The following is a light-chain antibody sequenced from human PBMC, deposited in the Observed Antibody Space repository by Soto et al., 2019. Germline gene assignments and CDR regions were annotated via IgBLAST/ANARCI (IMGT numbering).Light chain of an antibody. CDR3: SSYTSSSTRV. V-gene: IGLV2-14*01. Sequence: QPGLSQPASVSASPGNSVTISCTGTSSDVGGYNYVSWYQQHPGKAPKLMIYEVSNRPSGVSNRFSGSKSGNTASLTISGLQAEDEADYYCSSYTSSSTRVFGTGTKVTVL. CDR2: EVS. CDR1: SSDVGGYNY. J-gene: IGLJ1*01.